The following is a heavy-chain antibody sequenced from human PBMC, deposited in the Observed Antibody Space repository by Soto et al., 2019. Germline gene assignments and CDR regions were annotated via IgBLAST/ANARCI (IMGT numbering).Heavy chain of an antibody. CDR2: ISYDGRNK. J-gene: IGHJ6*02. CDR1: GFTFSSYG. V-gene: IGHV3-30*18. CDR3: VKDGSSGWPYYYGMDV. D-gene: IGHD6-19*01. Sequence: GGSLRLSCAASGFTFSSYGMHWVRQAPGKGLEWVAVISYDGRNKYYADSVKGQFTISRDNSKNTLYLQMSSLRPEDTAVYYCVKDGSSGWPYYYGMDVWGQGTTVTVSS.